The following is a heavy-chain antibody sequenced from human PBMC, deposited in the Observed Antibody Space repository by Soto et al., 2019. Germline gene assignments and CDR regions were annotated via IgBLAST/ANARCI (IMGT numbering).Heavy chain of an antibody. CDR2: ISSSGSTI. CDR3: ARSALMVRGVITIYYYMDV. Sequence: GGSLRLSCAASGFTFSDYYMSWIRQAPGKGLEWVSYISSSGSTIYYADSVKGRVTISRDNAKNSLYLQMNSLRAEDTAVYYCARSALMVRGVITIYYYMDVWGKGTTVTVSS. CDR1: GFTFSDYY. V-gene: IGHV3-11*01. J-gene: IGHJ6*03. D-gene: IGHD3-10*01.